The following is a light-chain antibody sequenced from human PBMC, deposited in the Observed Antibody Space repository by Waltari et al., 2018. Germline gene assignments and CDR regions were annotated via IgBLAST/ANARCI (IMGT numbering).Light chain of an antibody. Sequence: SSELTQDPAVSVAMGQPVRITCQGDSPSRYLASGYQQRPGQDPILVIYDKNNRPSGVPDRFSGSSSHNTGALTITGAQAEDEASYYCHSRDASGVAGSFGGGTKLTVL. J-gene: IGLJ2*01. V-gene: IGLV3-19*01. CDR2: DKN. CDR3: HSRDASGVAGS. CDR1: SPSRYL.